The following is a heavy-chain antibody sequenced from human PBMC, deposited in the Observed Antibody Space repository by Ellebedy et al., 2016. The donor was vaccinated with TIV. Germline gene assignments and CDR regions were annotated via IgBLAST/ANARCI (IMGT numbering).Heavy chain of an antibody. V-gene: IGHV1-18*01. CDR3: ARDGPWGYHWFYP. D-gene: IGHD3-16*02. CDR1: GYTFTSYG. Sequence: AASVKVSCKASGYTFTSYGISWVRQAPGQGLEWMGWINPYNGNTNYVQKLQDRVTMTTDTSTSTAYMELRSLRSDDAAVYYCARDGPWGYHWFYPWGQGTLVTVSS. J-gene: IGHJ5*02. CDR2: INPYNGNT.